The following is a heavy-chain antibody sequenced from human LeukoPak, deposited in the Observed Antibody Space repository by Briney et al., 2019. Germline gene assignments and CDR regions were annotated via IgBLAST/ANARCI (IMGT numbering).Heavy chain of an antibody. CDR3: ARLWGKYDAFDI. J-gene: IGHJ3*02. D-gene: IGHD7-27*01. V-gene: IGHV1-2*02. CDR1: GYNFADYY. CDR2: INPKNDGP. Sequence: ASVKVSCKASGYNFADYYIHWVRQAPGQGFEWMGWINPKNDGPKYAQKFQGRVTMTSDTSISTAYMELSSLRSDDTAVYYCARLWGKYDAFDIWGQGTMVTVSS.